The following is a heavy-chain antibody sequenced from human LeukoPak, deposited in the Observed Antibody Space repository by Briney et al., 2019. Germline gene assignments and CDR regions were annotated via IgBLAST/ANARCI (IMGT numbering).Heavy chain of an antibody. CDR1: GGSISSGSYY. V-gene: IGHV4-61*02. CDR3: ARGLPAVAGSYYFDY. J-gene: IGHJ4*02. Sequence: SETLSLTCTVSGGSISSGSYYWSWIRQPAGKGLEWIGRIYTSGSTNYNPSLKSRVTMSVDTSKNQFSLKLSSVTAADTAVYYCARGLPAVAGSYYFDYWGQGTLVTVSS. CDR2: IYTSGST. D-gene: IGHD6-19*01.